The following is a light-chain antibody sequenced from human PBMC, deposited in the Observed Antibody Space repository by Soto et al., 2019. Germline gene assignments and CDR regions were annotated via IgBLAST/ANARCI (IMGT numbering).Light chain of an antibody. Sequence: DLQTAQSSWTLCQPVLASVTVTWRASQTISSWLTWYQQKPGKAPKLLIYKASTLKSGVPSRFSGSGSGTEFTLTISSLQPDDFATYYCQHYNSYSEAFGQGTKVDIK. V-gene: IGKV1-5*03. CDR2: KAS. CDR3: QHYNSYSEA. CDR1: QTISSW. J-gene: IGKJ1*01.